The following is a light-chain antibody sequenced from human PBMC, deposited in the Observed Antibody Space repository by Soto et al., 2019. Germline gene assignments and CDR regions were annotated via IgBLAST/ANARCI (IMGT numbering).Light chain of an antibody. V-gene: IGKV3-15*01. Sequence: EIVMTQSPATLFVSPGERATLSCRASQSVFGNLAWYQQKPGQAPRLLIYAASTRATGVPARFGGSGSGTEFTLTISSLQSEDFAVYYCQQYNNWPTWTFGQGTKVDIK. CDR2: AAS. CDR1: QSVFGN. CDR3: QQYNNWPTWT. J-gene: IGKJ1*01.